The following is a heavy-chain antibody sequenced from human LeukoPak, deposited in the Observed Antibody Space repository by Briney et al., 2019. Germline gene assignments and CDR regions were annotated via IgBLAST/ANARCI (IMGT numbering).Heavy chain of an antibody. D-gene: IGHD3-3*01. Sequence: SQTLSLTCTVSGGSISSGSYYWSWIRPPAGKGLEWIGGIYTSGSTNYNRSLKSRVTISVDTSKNQFSLKLSSVSAADTAVYYCARAGYYDFWSGYYTDAGNYYYMDVWGKGTTVTVSS. CDR3: ARAGYYDFWSGYYTDAGNYYYMDV. CDR2: IYTSGST. V-gene: IGHV4-61*02. J-gene: IGHJ6*03. CDR1: GGSISSGSYY.